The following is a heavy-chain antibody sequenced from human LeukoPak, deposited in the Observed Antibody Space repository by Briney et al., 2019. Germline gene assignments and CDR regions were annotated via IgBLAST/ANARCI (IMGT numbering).Heavy chain of an antibody. CDR1: GHSISSGYY. CDR3: ARDEPGGSSPFDY. D-gene: IGHD6-6*01. J-gene: IGHJ4*02. Sequence: PSETLSLTCAVSGHSISSGYYWGWIRQPPGKGLEWIGSIYHSGSTYYNPSLKSRVTISVDTSKNQFSLKLSSVTAADTAVYYCARDEPGGSSPFDYWGQGTLVTVSS. CDR2: IYHSGST. V-gene: IGHV4-38-2*02.